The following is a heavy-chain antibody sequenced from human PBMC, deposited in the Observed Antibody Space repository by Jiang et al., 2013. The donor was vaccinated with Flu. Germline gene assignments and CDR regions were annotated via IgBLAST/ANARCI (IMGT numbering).Heavy chain of an antibody. Sequence: LESGGGVVQPGRSLRLSCAASGFTFSSYAMHWVRQGSRARGLEWVAVISYDGSNKYYADSVKGRFTISRDNSKNTLYLQMNSLRAEDTAVYYCASRDDLLTDFDYWGQGTLVTVSS. CDR2: ISYDGSNK. V-gene: IGHV3-30-3*01. CDR1: GFTFSSYA. J-gene: IGHJ4*02. D-gene: IGHD4/OR15-4a*01. CDR3: ASRDDLLTDFDY.